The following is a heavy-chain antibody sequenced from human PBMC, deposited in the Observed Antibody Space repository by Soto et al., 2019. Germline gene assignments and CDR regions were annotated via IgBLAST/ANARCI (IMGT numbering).Heavy chain of an antibody. D-gene: IGHD4-4*01. V-gene: IGHV1-69*18. CDR1: GGTFSSYA. CDR3: ARVVMTTVPASYYYGMDV. CDR2: IIPFIGTA. J-gene: IGHJ6*02. Sequence: QVQLVQSGAEVKKPGSSVTVSCKASGGTFSSYAISWVRQAPGQGLEWMGRIIPFIGTANYAQKFQGRVTITADEYTSTAYKELTSLRSEYTAVYYCARVVMTTVPASYYYGMDVWGQGTTVTVSS.